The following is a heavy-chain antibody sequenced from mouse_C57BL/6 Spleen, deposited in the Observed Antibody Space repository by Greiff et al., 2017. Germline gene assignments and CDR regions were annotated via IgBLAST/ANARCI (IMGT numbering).Heavy chain of an antibody. J-gene: IGHJ1*03. CDR1: GYTFTDYY. V-gene: IGHV1-26*01. CDR3: AKFPYYYGSSYRYFDV. CDR2: INPNNGGT. Sequence: VQLQQSGPELVKPGASVKISCKASGYTFTDYYMNWVKQSHGKSLEWIGDINPNNGGTSYNQKFKGKATLTVDKSSSTAYIELRSLTSEDSAVXYGAKFPYYYGSSYRYFDVWGTGTTVTVSS. D-gene: IGHD1-1*01.